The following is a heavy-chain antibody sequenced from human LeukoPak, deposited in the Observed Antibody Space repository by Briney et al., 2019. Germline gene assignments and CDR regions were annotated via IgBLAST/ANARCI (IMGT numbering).Heavy chain of an antibody. CDR3: AGGLGKFDFDC. CDR2: ISRSYDGETK. V-gene: IGHV3-15*01. CDR1: GFPFSNAW. J-gene: IGHJ4*02. Sequence: GGSLRLSCAASGFPFSNAWMNWVRQAPGKGLEWVSRISRSYDGETKDYAAPVKCSFIISRDDSPHILHILMNSIRAEATALYYCAGGLGKFDFDCWGQGTMVTVAS. D-gene: IGHD3-16*01.